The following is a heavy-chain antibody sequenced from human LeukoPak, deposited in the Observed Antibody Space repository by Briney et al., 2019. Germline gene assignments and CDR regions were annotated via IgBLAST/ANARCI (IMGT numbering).Heavy chain of an antibody. CDR3: ARVRRQWLVGGAFDI. J-gene: IGHJ3*02. CDR1: GFSFSSYG. CDR2: IRSDGSNK. V-gene: IGHV3-30*02. D-gene: IGHD6-19*01. Sequence: GGSLRLSCAGSGFSFSSYGMHWVRQAPGKGLEWMAFIRSDGSNKYYADSVKGRFTISRDNSKNTLYLQMNSLRAEDTAVYYCARVRRQWLVGGAFDIWGQGTMVTVSS.